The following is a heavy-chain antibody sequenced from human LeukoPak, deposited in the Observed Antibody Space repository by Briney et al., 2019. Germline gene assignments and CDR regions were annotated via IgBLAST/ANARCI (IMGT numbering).Heavy chain of an antibody. D-gene: IGHD3-22*01. CDR3: LRGAHYDTTGYYY. CDR2: IKNDGTSI. J-gene: IGHJ4*02. Sequence: GGSLRLSCAASGFTFSSYWMHWVRQAPGKGLVWVSRIKNDGTSIYADSVKGRFTISRDNAKNTLYLQMNSLRHEDTAVYYCLRGAHYDTTGYYYWGQGALVTVSS. CDR1: GFTFSSYW. V-gene: IGHV3-74*01.